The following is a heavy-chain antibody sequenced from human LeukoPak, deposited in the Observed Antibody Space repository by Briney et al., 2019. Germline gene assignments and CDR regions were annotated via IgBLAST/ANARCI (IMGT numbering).Heavy chain of an antibody. CDR3: ARGLRGYKELDY. D-gene: IGHD5-24*01. CDR2: IYYSGST. V-gene: IGHV4-59*01. J-gene: IGHJ4*02. CDR1: GGSINTYY. Sequence: SETLSLTCTVSGGSINTYYWSWIRQPPGKGLEWIGYIYYSGSTNYNPSLKSRVTISVDTSKNQFSLKLSSVTAADTAVYYCARGLRGYKELDYWGQGTLVTVSS.